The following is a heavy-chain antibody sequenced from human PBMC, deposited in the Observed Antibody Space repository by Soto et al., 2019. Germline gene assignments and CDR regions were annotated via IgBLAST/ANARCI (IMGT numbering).Heavy chain of an antibody. J-gene: IGHJ4*02. Sequence: QVRLVESGGGVVQPGGSLRLSCATSGFSLSSYAMHWVRGAPREGLGWVALMSYDESKKYYADSVKGRFTISRDTSKNTLVLEMNNLRVEDTAVYYCAKDRRDGDFMHILVVDFWGQGALVTVSS. V-gene: IGHV3-30*18. CDR2: MSYDESKK. CDR1: GFSLSSYA. D-gene: IGHD2-15*01. CDR3: AKDRRDGDFMHILVVDF.